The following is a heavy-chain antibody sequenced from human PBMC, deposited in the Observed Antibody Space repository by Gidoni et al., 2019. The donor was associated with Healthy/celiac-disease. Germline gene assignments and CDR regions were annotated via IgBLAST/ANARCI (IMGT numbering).Heavy chain of an antibody. CDR3: ARQRIDIAVAGLGATAIDY. V-gene: IGHV1-2*02. D-gene: IGHD6-19*01. CDR2: INPNSGGT. CDR1: GYTFTGYY. Sequence: QVQLVQSGAEVKKPGASVKVSCKASGYTFTGYYMHWVRQAPGQGLEWMGWINPNSGGTNYAQKFQGRVTMTRDTSISTAYMELSRLRSDDTAVYYCARQRIDIAVAGLGATAIDYWGQGTLVTVSS. J-gene: IGHJ4*02.